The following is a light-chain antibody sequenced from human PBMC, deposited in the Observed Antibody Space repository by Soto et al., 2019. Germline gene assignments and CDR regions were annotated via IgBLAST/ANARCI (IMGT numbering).Light chain of an antibody. CDR2: EVN. CDR1: SSDIGGYNS. J-gene: IGLJ3*02. V-gene: IGLV2-8*01. CDR3: SSSAGIYHYLV. Sequence: QSALTQPPSASGSPGQSVTISSTGTSSDIGGYNSVSWYQQHPGKAPRLMIYEVNKRPSGVPDRFSGSKSGYTASLTVSGLQTEDEAFYYCSSSAGIYHYLVFGGGTQLTVL.